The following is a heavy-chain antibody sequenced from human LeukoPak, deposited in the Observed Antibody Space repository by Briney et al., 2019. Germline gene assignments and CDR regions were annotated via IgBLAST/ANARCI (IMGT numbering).Heavy chain of an antibody. V-gene: IGHV3-7*01. CDR2: IKQDGFEK. J-gene: IGHJ5*02. D-gene: IGHD2-2*01. CDR3: ARDGCTSTTCSTLGGFSS. Sequence: GGSLRLSCAASGFTFSNFWMSWVRQAPGKGLEWVADIKQDGFEKYYVDSVRGRFTISRDNAKNSLSLQMNSLRAEDTAVYYCARDGCTSTTCSTLGGFSSWGQGTLVTVSS. CDR1: GFTFSNFW.